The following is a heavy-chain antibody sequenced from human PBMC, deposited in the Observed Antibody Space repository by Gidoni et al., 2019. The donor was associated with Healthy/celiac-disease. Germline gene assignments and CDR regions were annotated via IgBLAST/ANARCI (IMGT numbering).Heavy chain of an antibody. V-gene: IGHV1-69*01. CDR2: IIPIFGTA. D-gene: IGHD1-1*01. J-gene: IGHJ6*02. Sequence: QVQLVQSGAEVKKPGSSVKVSCKASGGTFSSYAISWVRQAPGQGLEWMGGIIPIFGTANYAQKFQGRVTITADESTSTAYMELSSLRSEDTAVYYCAGEGRNDGSPVYYYYGMDVWGQGTTVTVSS. CDR3: AGEGRNDGSPVYYYYGMDV. CDR1: GGTFSSYA.